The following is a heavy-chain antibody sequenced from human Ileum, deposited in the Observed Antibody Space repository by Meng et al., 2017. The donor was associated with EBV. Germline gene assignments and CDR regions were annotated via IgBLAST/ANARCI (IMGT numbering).Heavy chain of an antibody. Sequence: VKLGRPGVGAKKPGASVKVSCKASGYTFTSYGISWVRQAPGQGLEWMGWISADSGNTNYAQKLQGRVTMTTDTSTSTAYMELRSLRSDDTAVYYCARPGYCSGGSCYLGHAEYFQYWGQGTLVTSPQ. V-gene: IGHV1-18*01. J-gene: IGHJ1*01. CDR1: GYTFTSYG. CDR3: ARPGYCSGGSCYLGHAEYFQY. D-gene: IGHD2-15*01. CDR2: ISADSGNT.